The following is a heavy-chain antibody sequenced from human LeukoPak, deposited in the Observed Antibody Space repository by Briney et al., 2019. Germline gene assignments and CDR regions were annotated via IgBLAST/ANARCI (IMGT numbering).Heavy chain of an antibody. D-gene: IGHD1-26*01. CDR1: GFTFSSYA. Sequence: GGSLRLSCAASGFTFSSYAMSWVRQAPGKGLDWVSAISVSGGSTYYADSVKGRFTISRDNSKNTLCLQMNSLRAEDTAVYYCAKGQKWELPLDYWGQGTLVTASS. V-gene: IGHV3-23*01. J-gene: IGHJ4*02. CDR3: AKGQKWELPLDY. CDR2: ISVSGGST.